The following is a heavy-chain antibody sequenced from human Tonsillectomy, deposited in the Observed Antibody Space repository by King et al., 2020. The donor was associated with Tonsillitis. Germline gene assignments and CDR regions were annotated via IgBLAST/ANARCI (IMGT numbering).Heavy chain of an antibody. CDR1: GFTFSAFR. J-gene: IGHJ6*02. V-gene: IGHV3-7*01. Sequence: VQLVESGGGLVQPGGSLRLSCAGSGFTFSAFRMSLVRQAPGKGLEWVAYIKQGGSETYYVDSVKGRFTISRDDAKNSVSLQMNSLRAEDTAVYYCARASVYGSLTGDYFYGMDVWGQGTTVTVSS. D-gene: IGHD3-9*01. CDR3: ARASVYGSLTGDYFYGMDV. CDR2: IKQGGSET.